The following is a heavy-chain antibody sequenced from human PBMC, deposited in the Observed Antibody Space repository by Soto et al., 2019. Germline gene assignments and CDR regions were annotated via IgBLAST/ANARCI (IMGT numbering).Heavy chain of an antibody. CDR3: ARDNVEGYSSSCYY. J-gene: IGHJ4*02. D-gene: IGHD6-13*01. CDR2: ISAHSGNT. CDR1: NFTFTSFG. V-gene: IGHV1-18*01. Sequence: ASVEVSCKASNFTFTSFGISWVRQAPGQGFEWMGWISAHSGNTKYAQKFQGRVTMTTDTSTSTAYMELRSLGSDDTAVYYCARDNVEGYSSSCYYWGQGTLVSVPQ.